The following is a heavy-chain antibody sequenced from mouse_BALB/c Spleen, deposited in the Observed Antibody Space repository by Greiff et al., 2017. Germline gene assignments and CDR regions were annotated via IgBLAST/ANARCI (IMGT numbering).Heavy chain of an antibody. Sequence: EVQLVESGGGLVKPGGSLKLSCAASGFTFSSYAMSWVRQSPEKRLEWVAEISSGGSYTYYPDTVTGRFTISRDNAKNTLYLEMSSLRSEDTAMYYCARDLSMAMDYWGQGTSVTVSS. J-gene: IGHJ4*01. CDR3: ARDLSMAMDY. D-gene: IGHD2-10*02. CDR2: ISSGGSYT. V-gene: IGHV5-9-4*01. CDR1: GFTFSSYA.